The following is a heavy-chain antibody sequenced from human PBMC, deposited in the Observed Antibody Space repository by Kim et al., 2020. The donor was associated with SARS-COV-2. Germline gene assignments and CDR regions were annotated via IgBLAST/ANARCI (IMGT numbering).Heavy chain of an antibody. D-gene: IGHD3-10*01. Sequence: GGSLRLSCAASGFTFSNYAMSWFRQAPGKGLEWVSAISGSAYTTHYADSVKGRFTISRDNSRNTLSLQMDSLRAEDTAVYYCAKWASATPWFGDPDYFYYWGQGTQVTVSS. V-gene: IGHV3-23*01. CDR3: AKWASATPWFGDPDYFYY. CDR2: ISGSAYTT. J-gene: IGHJ4*02. CDR1: GFTFSNYA.